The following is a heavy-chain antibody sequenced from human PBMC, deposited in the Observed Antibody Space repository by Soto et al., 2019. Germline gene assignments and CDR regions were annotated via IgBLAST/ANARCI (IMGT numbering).Heavy chain of an antibody. Sequence: QVQLQESGPGLVKPSATLSLTCTVSGCSISSYYWGWIRQPPGNGLEWIGYIYYSGSTNYNPAPKSRITISVDTSKNHFSLKRSAVTAANTAVYYGASQTHTGTTSHFDYWGQGTLVTVSS. CDR2: IYYSGST. D-gene: IGHD4-17*01. V-gene: IGHV4-59*08. J-gene: IGHJ4*02. CDR1: GCSISSYY. CDR3: ASQTHTGTTSHFDY.